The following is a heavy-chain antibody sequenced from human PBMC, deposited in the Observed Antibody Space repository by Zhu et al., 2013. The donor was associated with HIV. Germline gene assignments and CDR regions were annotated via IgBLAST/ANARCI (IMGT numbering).Heavy chain of an antibody. CDR1: AGSFTGYY. Sequence: QVQLQQWGAGLLKPSETLSLTCAVYAGSFTGYYWSWIRQPPGKGLEWIGEINHRGSTSYNPSLESRVTISVDTSKNQFSLKLSSVTAADTAVYYCARVPRRRQLPDYWGQGTLVTGLL. CDR3: ARVPRRRQLPDY. V-gene: IGHV4-34*01. D-gene: IGHD1-26*01. CDR2: INHRGST. J-gene: IGHJ4*02.